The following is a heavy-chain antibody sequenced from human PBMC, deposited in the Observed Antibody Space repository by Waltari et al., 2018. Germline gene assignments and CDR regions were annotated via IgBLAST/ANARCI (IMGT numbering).Heavy chain of an antibody. Sequence: EVQLVESGGGLVQPGGSLRLSCAVSGFTFSTYWMSWVRQTPGKGLEWVPNIRQDGSETHYVESVKGRFTISRDNSRNSLYLQMNSLRVEDTALYYCARDKIVGPTIFDSWGQGTLVTVSS. CDR2: IRQDGSET. V-gene: IGHV3-7*03. D-gene: IGHD1-26*01. CDR3: ARDKIVGPTIFDS. CDR1: GFTFSTYW. J-gene: IGHJ4*02.